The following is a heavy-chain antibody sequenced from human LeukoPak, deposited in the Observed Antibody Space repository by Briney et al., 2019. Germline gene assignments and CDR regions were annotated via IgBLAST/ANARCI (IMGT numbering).Heavy chain of an antibody. V-gene: IGHV1-2*02. CDR1: GYTFTGYY. Sequence: ASVKVSCKASGYTFTGYYMHWVRQATGQGLEWTGWINPNSGGTNYAQKFQGRVTMTRDTSISTAYMELSRLRSDDTAVYYCAREDIRVIVVVPAAHHWFDPWGQGTLVTVSS. CDR3: AREDIRVIVVVPAAHHWFDP. CDR2: INPNSGGT. D-gene: IGHD2-2*01. J-gene: IGHJ5*02.